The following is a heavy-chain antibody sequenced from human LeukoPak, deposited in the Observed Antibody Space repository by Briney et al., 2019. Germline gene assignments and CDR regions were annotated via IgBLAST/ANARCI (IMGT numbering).Heavy chain of an antibody. CDR2: ISYDGSNK. J-gene: IGHJ6*02. Sequence: PGGSLRLSCAASGFTFSTYVMHWVRQAPGKGLEWVALISYDGSNKYYADSVKGRFTISRDNSKNTLYLQMNSLRAEDTAVYYCARDTLKSSSFYYYYYGMDVWGQGTTVTVSS. CDR1: GFTFSTYV. D-gene: IGHD6-6*01. CDR3: ARDTLKSSSFYYYYYGMDV. V-gene: IGHV3-30*04.